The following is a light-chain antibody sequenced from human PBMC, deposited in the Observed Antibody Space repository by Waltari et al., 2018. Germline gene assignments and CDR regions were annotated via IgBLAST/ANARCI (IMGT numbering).Light chain of an antibody. V-gene: IGLV1-44*01. J-gene: IGLJ2*01. CDR1: SSSIKTNP. CDR3: AVWDDSLDGLV. CDR2: SNN. Sequence: QSALTQPPSASGTPGQRVTISCSGSSSSIKTNPVNWYQHLPVTAPKLLIYSNNQRTSGVPGRFSGSKSGTSASLAISGPQSEDEGDYYCAVWDDSLDGLVFGGGTKLTVL.